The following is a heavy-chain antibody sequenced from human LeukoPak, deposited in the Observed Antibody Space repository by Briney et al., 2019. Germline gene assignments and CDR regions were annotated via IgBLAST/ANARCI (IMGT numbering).Heavy chain of an antibody. V-gene: IGHV1-24*01. CDR2: FDPEDGET. CDR1: GYTLTELS. CDR3: ATGYYYDSWGAFDI. Sequence: ASVKVSCKVSGYTLTELSMHWVRQAPGKGLEWMGGFDPEDGETIYAQKVQGRVTMTEDTSTDTAYMELSSLRSEDTAVYYCATGYYYDSWGAFDIWGQGTMVTVSS. J-gene: IGHJ3*02. D-gene: IGHD3-22*01.